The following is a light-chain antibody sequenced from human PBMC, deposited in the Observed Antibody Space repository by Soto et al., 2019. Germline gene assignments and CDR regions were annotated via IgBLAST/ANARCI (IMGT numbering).Light chain of an antibody. CDR1: RSDVGNYNY. CDR3: SAYTSSGTRV. Sequence: HSALTQPASVSGSPGQSITISCTGTRSDVGNYNYVSWYQQHPGKAPKLMIYEVSNRPSGVSNRFSGSKSGNTASLTISGLQAEDEADYYWSAYTSSGTRVFGGGTKLTVL. CDR2: EVS. J-gene: IGLJ2*01. V-gene: IGLV2-14*01.